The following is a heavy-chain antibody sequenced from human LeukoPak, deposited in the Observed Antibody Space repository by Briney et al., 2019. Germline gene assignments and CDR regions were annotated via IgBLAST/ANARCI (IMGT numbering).Heavy chain of an antibody. CDR1: GGSFSGYY. J-gene: IGHJ4*02. V-gene: IGHV4-34*01. Sequence: SETLSLTCAVYGGSFSGYYWSWIRQPPGKGLEWIGEINHSGSTNYNPSLKSRVTISVDTSKNQFSLKLSSVTAADTAVYYCANFGYSSGWSNYWGQGALVTVSS. D-gene: IGHD6-19*01. CDR2: INHSGST. CDR3: ANFGYSSGWSNY.